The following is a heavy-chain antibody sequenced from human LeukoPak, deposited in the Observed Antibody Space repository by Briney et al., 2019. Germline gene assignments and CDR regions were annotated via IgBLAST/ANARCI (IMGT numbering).Heavy chain of an antibody. V-gene: IGHV1-69*05. Sequence: ASVKVSCKASGGTFSSYAISWVRQAPGQGLEWMGRIIPIFGTANYAQKCQGRVTITTEESTSTAYMELSSLRSEDTAVYYCARDRPPLLGVEDYYYYYMDVWGKGTTVTVSS. J-gene: IGHJ6*03. D-gene: IGHD2/OR15-2a*01. CDR2: IIPIFGTA. CDR3: ARDRPPLLGVEDYYYYYMDV. CDR1: GGTFSSYA.